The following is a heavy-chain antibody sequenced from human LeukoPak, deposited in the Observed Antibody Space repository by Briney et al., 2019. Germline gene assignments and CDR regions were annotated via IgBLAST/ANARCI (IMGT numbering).Heavy chain of an antibody. Sequence: PGGSLRLSCAASGFTFSSYGMHWVRQAPGKGLEWVAFIRYDGSNKYYADSVKGRFTISRDNSKNTLYLQMNSLRAEDTAVYYCAKQNGYCSSTSCPRGMDVWGKGTTVTVSS. CDR3: AKQNGYCSSTSCPRGMDV. CDR1: GFTFSSYG. CDR2: IRYDGSNK. V-gene: IGHV3-30*02. J-gene: IGHJ6*04. D-gene: IGHD2-2*01.